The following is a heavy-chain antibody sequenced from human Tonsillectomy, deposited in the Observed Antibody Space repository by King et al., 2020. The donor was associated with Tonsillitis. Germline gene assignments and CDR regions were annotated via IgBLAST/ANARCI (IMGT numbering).Heavy chain of an antibody. D-gene: IGHD6-13*01. CDR2: IIPMFTTT. CDR3: ARAEIPSLGLVDHQLVPGESLHPSDYSYGMDV. CDR1: GGTFRNYA. V-gene: IGHV1-69*12. Sequence: VQLVQSGAEVKKPGSSVKVSCKASGGTFRNYAINWVRQAPGQGLEWMGGIIPMFTTTNYAQKFQDRVTVSADESTSTAYMELSSLRSEDTAVFYCARAEIPSLGLVDHQLVPGESLHPSDYSYGMDVWGQGTTVTVSS. J-gene: IGHJ6*02.